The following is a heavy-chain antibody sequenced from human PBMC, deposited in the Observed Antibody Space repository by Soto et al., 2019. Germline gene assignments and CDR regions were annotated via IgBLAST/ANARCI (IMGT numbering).Heavy chain of an antibody. V-gene: IGHV1-69*01. CDR2: IIPIFGTA. Sequence: TVNVSCKASGGTFSSYAISWVRQAPGQGLEWMGGIIPIFGTANYAQKFQGRVTITADESTSTAYMELSSLRSEDTAVYYCGRDRGYFDDSSGSYYACEIRCQGTTVTVS. D-gene: IGHD3-22*01. CDR3: GRDRGYFDDSSGSYYACEI. CDR1: GGTFSSYA. J-gene: IGHJ3*02.